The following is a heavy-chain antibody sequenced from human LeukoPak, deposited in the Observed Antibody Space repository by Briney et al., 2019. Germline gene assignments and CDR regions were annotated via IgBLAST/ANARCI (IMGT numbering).Heavy chain of an antibody. D-gene: IGHD3-22*01. CDR2: MNPNSGNT. CDR1: GYTFTSYD. J-gene: IGHJ3*02. Sequence: ASVKVSCKASGYTFTSYDINWVRQATGQGLEWMGWMNPNSGNTGYAQKFQGRVTITRNTSISTAYMELSSLRSEDTAVYYCARGRRVTMIVVVIKTWNAFDIWGQGTMVTASS. CDR3: ARGRRVTMIVVVIKTWNAFDI. V-gene: IGHV1-8*03.